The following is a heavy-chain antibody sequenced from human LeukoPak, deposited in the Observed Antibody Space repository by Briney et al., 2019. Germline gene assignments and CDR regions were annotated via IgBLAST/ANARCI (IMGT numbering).Heavy chain of an antibody. CDR3: ARRFQSVAAFDI. D-gene: IGHD2-21*01. CDR2: ISGSGNSP. J-gene: IGHJ3*02. CDR1: GFTFSSYA. Sequence: GGSLRLSCAASGFTFSSYAMSWVRQAPGKGLEWVSAISGSGNSPYYADSVKGRFTISRDNSKNTLYLQMNSLRAEDTAVYFCARRFQSVAAFDIWGQGTMVSVSS. V-gene: IGHV3-23*01.